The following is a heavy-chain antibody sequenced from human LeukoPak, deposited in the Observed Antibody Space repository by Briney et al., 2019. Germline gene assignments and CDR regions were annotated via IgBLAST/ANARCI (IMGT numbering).Heavy chain of an antibody. CDR3: TRGMDILTGYWFDP. CDR1: GYTFTSYG. V-gene: IGHV1-46*01. CDR2: INPSSGST. Sequence: ASVKVSCKASGYTFTSYGISWVRQAPGQGLEWMGIINPSSGSTSYAQKFQGRVTMTRDTSTSTVYMELSSLRSEDTAVYYCTRGMDILTGYWFDPWGQGTLVTVSS. J-gene: IGHJ5*02. D-gene: IGHD3-9*01.